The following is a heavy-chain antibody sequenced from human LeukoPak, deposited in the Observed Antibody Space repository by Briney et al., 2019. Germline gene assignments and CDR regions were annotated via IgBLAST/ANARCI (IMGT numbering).Heavy chain of an antibody. Sequence: GGSLRLSCAASGFTFSSYSMNWVRQAPGKGLEWVSYISSSSSTIYYADSVKGRFTISRRNGKNSQYLQMNSLRAGDPSVYCCVRERPNGSPYQDAFDIWGRGTMVTVFS. CDR2: ISSSSSTI. CDR1: GFTFSSYS. D-gene: IGHD2-15*01. V-gene: IGHV3-48*04. CDR3: VRERPNGSPYQDAFDI. J-gene: IGHJ3*02.